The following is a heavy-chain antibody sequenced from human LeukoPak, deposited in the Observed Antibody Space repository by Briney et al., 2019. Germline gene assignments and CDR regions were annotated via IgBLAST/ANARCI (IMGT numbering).Heavy chain of an antibody. V-gene: IGHV1-2*02. J-gene: IGHJ5*02. CDR1: GYTFTGYY. Sequence: ASVKASCKASGYTFTGYYMHWVRQAPGQGLEWMGWINPNSGGTNYAQKFQGRVTMTRDTSISTAYMELSRLRSDDTAVYYCARTSKDYYDSSGIRFDPWGQGTLVTVSS. CDR3: ARTSKDYYDSSGIRFDP. D-gene: IGHD3-22*01. CDR2: INPNSGGT.